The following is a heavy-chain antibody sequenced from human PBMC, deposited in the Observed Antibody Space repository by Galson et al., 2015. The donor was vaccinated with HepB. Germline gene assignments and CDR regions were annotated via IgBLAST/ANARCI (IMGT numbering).Heavy chain of an antibody. CDR1: GFTFSSYG. V-gene: IGHV3-23*01. Sequence: SLRLSCAASGFTFSSYGMAWVRQAPGKGLEWVSSISGSGSGTYYADSVKGRFTISRDNSKTTLYLQMNSLRAEDTAVYYCASIQRTSSFDSWGQGTLVTVSS. D-gene: IGHD1-1*01. CDR2: ISGSGSGT. CDR3: ASIQRTSSFDS. J-gene: IGHJ4*02.